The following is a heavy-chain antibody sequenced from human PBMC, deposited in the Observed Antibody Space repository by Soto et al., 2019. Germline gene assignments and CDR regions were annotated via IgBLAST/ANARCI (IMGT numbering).Heavy chain of an antibody. D-gene: IGHD7-27*01. J-gene: IGHJ2*01. V-gene: IGHV3-23*01. Sequence: EVQLLESGGGLVQPGGSLRLSCAASGFTFSSYAMSWVRQAPGKGLEWVSVISVSGGSTYYADSVKGRFTISRDNSKNTLNLQMNSLRAEDTAVYYCAKRNWGGWYFDLLGRGTLVTVSS. CDR2: ISVSGGST. CDR1: GFTFSSYA. CDR3: AKRNWGGWYFDL.